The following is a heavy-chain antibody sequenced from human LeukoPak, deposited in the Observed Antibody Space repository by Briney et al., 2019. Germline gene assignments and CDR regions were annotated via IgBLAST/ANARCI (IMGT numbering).Heavy chain of an antibody. CDR2: ISPDGSTT. CDR1: GFTFSTYW. D-gene: IGHD6-13*01. Sequence: SGGSLRPSCAASGFTFSTYWMHWVRQAPGQGPVWVSRISPDGSTTTYADSVRGRFSISRDNAKNTLYMQMNSLRVDDTAVYYCVRGSSTWSPLGDYWGQGTLVTVST. J-gene: IGHJ4*02. CDR3: VRGSSTWSPLGDY. V-gene: IGHV3-74*01.